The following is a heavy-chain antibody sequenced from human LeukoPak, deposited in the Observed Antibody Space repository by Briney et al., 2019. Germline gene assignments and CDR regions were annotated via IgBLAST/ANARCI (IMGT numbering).Heavy chain of an antibody. CDR3: ARAFSQQLVLLDY. J-gene: IGHJ4*02. CDR2: IYYSGST. CDR1: GGSISSYY. V-gene: IGHV4-59*01. Sequence: SETLFLTCTVSGGSISSYYWSWIRQPPGKGLEWIGYIYYSGSTNYNPSLKSRVTISVDTSKNQFSLKLSSVTAADTAVYYCARAFSQQLVLLDYWGQGTLVTVSS. D-gene: IGHD6-13*01.